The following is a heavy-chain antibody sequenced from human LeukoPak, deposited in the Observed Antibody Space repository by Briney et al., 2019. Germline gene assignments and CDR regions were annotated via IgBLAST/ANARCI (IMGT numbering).Heavy chain of an antibody. CDR3: ARYDSSAYDC. V-gene: IGHV3-64*01. CDR2: ISTNGGGT. D-gene: IGHD3-22*01. CDR1: GFTFSTYA. J-gene: IGHJ4*01. Sequence: PGGSLRLSCAASGFTFSTYAMHWVRQAPGKGLEYVSAISTNGGGTYYANSVKGRFTISRDNSKNTLYLQMGSLRAEDMAVYYCARYDSSAYDCWGQGTLVTVSS.